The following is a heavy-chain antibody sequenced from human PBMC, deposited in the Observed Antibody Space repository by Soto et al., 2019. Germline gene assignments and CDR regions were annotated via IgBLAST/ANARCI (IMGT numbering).Heavy chain of an antibody. CDR3: GKERRGSGSFVSSY. CDR2: ISVNDADT. J-gene: IGHJ4*02. V-gene: IGHV3-23*01. D-gene: IGHD6-19*01. Sequence: VSLRLSCAASGFIFSSYAMSWVSQAPGKGLEWVSAISVNDADTAYADSVRARVTISKNISKDTLFLQMNGLGADDTGIYYCGKERRGSGSFVSSYWGQGILVTVSS. CDR1: GFIFSSYA.